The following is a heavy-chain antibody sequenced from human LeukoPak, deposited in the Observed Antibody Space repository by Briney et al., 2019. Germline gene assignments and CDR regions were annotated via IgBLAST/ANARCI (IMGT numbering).Heavy chain of an antibody. D-gene: IGHD6-19*01. CDR2: IYHSGST. CDR3: ARVAGTGYGYYYYYYMDV. J-gene: IGHJ6*03. CDR1: GYSISSGYY. Sequence: KPSETLSLTCAVSGYSISSGYYWGWIRQPPGKGLEWIGSIYHSGSTYYNPSLKSRVTISVDTSKNQFSLKLSPVTAADTAVYYCARVAGTGYGYYYYYYMDVWGKGTTVTVSS. V-gene: IGHV4-38-2*01.